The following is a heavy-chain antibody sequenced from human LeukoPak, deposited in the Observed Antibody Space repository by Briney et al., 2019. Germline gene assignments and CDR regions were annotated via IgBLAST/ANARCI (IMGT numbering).Heavy chain of an antibody. CDR2: INHSGST. D-gene: IGHD6-13*01. J-gene: IGHJ5*02. Sequence: SETLSLTCAVYGGSFSGYYWSWIRQPPGKGLEWIGEINHSGSTNYNPSLKSRVTISVDTSKNQFSLKLSSVTAADTAVYYCASSSRAGRYSSSWYGSVNWFDPWGQGTLVTVSS. V-gene: IGHV4-34*01. CDR1: GGSFSGYY. CDR3: ASSSRAGRYSSSWYGSVNWFDP.